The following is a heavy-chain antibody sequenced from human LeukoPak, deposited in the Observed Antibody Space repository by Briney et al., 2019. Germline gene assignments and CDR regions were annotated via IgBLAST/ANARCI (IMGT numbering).Heavy chain of an antibody. CDR2: ISAYNGHT. CDR3: ARDYNSSGYYYHLVDCGY. V-gene: IGHV1-18*01. J-gene: IGHJ4*02. CDR1: GYTFTNYG. Sequence: ASVKVSCKASGYTFTNYGISWVRQAPGQGLEWMGRISAYNGHTNYAQKLQGRVTMTTDTSTSTAYMELRSLRSDDTAVYYCARDYNSSGYYYHLVDCGYWGPGTLVTVSS. D-gene: IGHD3-22*01.